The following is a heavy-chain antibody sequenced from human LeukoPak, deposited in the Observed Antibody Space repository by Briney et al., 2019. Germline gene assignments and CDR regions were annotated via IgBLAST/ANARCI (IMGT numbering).Heavy chain of an antibody. D-gene: IGHD2/OR15-2a*01. V-gene: IGHV3-48*03. CDR1: GFTFSNYE. CDR3: ARSPYCNSCYYFDY. Sequence: GGSLRLSCEASGFTFSNYEMNWVRQAPGKGMDWLAYMTSGGGTIYFADSVKGRFTISRDNAKNSLYLQMNSLRDEDTAVYYCARSPYCNSCYYFDYWGQGTLVAVSS. CDR2: MTSGGGTI. J-gene: IGHJ4*02.